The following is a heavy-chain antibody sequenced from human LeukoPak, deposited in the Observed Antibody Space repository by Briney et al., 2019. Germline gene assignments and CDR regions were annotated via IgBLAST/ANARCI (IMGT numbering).Heavy chain of an antibody. CDR1: GYSFTSYW. D-gene: IGHD1-26*01. V-gene: IGHV5-51*01. CDR3: VTSSGTYGYDAFDI. Sequence: PGESLKISCKGSGYSFTSYWIGWVRQMPGKGLGWMGITYPGDSDTRYSPSFQGQVTISADKSISTAYLQWSSLKASDTAMYYCVTSSGTYGYDAFDIWGQGTMVTVSS. J-gene: IGHJ3*02. CDR2: TYPGDSDT.